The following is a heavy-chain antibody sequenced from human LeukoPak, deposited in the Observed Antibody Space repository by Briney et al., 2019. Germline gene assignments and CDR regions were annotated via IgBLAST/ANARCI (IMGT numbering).Heavy chain of an antibody. D-gene: IGHD2-2*01. CDR3: ARSTPNIVVVPAAMTQGSYYYYMDV. J-gene: IGHJ6*03. CDR2: IKQDGSEE. V-gene: IGHV3-7*01. Sequence: GGSLRLSCAASGFTFSSYWMSWVRQAPGKGLEWVANIKQDGSEEYYVDSVKGRFTISRDNAKNSLYLQMNSLRAEDTAVYYCARSTPNIVVVPAAMTQGSYYYYMDVWGKGTTVTVSS. CDR1: GFTFSSYW.